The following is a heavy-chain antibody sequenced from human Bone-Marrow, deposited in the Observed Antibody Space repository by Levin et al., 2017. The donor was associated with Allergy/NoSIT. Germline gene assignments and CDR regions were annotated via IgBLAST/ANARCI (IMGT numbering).Heavy chain of an antibody. CDR1: GGSFSGYY. CDR2: INHSGST. Sequence: GSLRLSCAVYGGSFSGYYWSWIRQPPGKGLEWIGEINHSGSTNYNPSLKSRVTISVDTSKNQFSLKLSSVTAADTAVYYCARSSRWYYGSGSYKYYYMDVWGKGTTVTVSS. D-gene: IGHD3-10*01. V-gene: IGHV4-34*01. J-gene: IGHJ6*03. CDR3: ARSSRWYYGSGSYKYYYMDV.